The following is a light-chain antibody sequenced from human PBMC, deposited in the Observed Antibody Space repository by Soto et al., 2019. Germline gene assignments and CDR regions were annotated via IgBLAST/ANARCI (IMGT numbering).Light chain of an antibody. V-gene: IGKV3D-15*01. CDR3: QQYNNWPPWT. Sequence: EIVMTQSPATLSVSPGERATLSCIASQSVSSNLAWYQQKPGQAPRLLIYGASTRATGIPARFSGSGSGTEFTLTISSLQSEDFAVYYCQQYNNWPPWTFGQGTTVDIK. CDR2: GAS. J-gene: IGKJ1*01. CDR1: QSVSSN.